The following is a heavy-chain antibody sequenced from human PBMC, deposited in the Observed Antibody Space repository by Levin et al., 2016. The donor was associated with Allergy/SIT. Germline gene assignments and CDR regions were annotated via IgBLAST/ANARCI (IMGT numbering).Heavy chain of an antibody. V-gene: IGHV4-59*08. Sequence: RQAPGKGLEWIGYIHYSGTTAYNPSLKSRVTMSVDTSKNQFSLKLSSVTAADTAVYYCARHVKYTVNYLFDPWGQGIPVTVSS. CDR3: ARHVKYTVNYLFDP. CDR2: IHYSGTT. D-gene: IGHD1-26*01. J-gene: IGHJ5*02.